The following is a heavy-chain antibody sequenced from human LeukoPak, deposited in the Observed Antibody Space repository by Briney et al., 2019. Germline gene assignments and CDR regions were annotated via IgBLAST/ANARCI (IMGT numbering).Heavy chain of an antibody. CDR3: ARERYYDTYFDY. CDR1: GFGVSSNH. CDR2: RQPGNVS. V-gene: IGHV3-53*01. J-gene: IGHJ4*02. Sequence: GGSLRLSCAVSGFGVSSNHVAWVRQAPGKGLEWVSVRQPGNVSYYADSVKGRFTTSADTSKNTLYLQMNNLRSEDTALYYCARERYYDTYFDYWGQGTLVTVSS. D-gene: IGHD3-22*01.